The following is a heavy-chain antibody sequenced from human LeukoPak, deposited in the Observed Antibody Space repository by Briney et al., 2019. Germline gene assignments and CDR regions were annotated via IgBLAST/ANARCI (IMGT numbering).Heavy chain of an antibody. CDR3: ARERGYYCSTGICFFDF. CDR2: IYAGDSDT. CDR1: GYIFSDYW. V-gene: IGHV5-51*01. J-gene: IGHJ4*02. Sequence: GESLKISCRGSGYIFSDYWIGWVRQMPGRGLEWMGIIYAGDSDTRYMPSFQGQVTISADKSINTAYLQWSSLKASDTAVYFCARERGYYCSTGICFFDFWGQGPLVTVPS. D-gene: IGHD2-15*01.